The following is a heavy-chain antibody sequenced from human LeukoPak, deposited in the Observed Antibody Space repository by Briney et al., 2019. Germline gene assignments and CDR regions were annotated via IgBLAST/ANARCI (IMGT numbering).Heavy chain of an antibody. D-gene: IGHD3-3*01. CDR3: ARGDQGSGHWYFDL. J-gene: IGHJ2*01. CDR2: ISAYNGNT. CDR1: GYTFTSYG. Sequence: ASVKVSCKASGYTFTSYGISWVRQAPGQGLEWMGWISAYNGNTNYAQKLQGRVTMTTDTSTSTAYMELRSLKSDDTAVYYCARGDQGSGHWYFDLWGRGTLVTVSS. V-gene: IGHV1-18*01.